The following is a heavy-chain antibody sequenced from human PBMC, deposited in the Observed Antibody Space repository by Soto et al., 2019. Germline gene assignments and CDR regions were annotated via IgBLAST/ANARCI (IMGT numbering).Heavy chain of an antibody. D-gene: IGHD2-8*02. CDR2: IYYGGTT. V-gene: IGHV4-59*12. J-gene: IGHJ4*02. Sequence: SETLSLTCTVSGGSISSYYWSWLRQPPGKGLEWVGYIYYGGTTSYNPSLKGRVAISLDTSKSQFSLKLTSVTAADTAVYYCARDKITGLFDYWGQGTLVTVSS. CDR1: GGSISSYY. CDR3: ARDKITGLFDY.